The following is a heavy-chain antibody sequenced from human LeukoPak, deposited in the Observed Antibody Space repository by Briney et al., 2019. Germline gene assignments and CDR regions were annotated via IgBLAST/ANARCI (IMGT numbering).Heavy chain of an antibody. CDR3: GRAYVVSGYDFGIDY. D-gene: IGHD5-12*01. J-gene: IGHJ4*02. V-gene: IGHV3-74*01. CDR1: GFTFNSYW. Sequence: GGSLRLSCAATGFTFNSYWMHWVRQAPGKGLVWVARISTDGSSTSYADSVKGRFTISRDNAKNTLYLQMNSLRAEDTAVYYCGRAYVVSGYDFGIDYWGQGTLVTVSS. CDR2: ISTDGSST.